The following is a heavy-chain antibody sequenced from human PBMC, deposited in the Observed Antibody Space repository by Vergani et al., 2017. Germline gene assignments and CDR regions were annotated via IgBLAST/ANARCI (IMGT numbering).Heavy chain of an antibody. Sequence: QVQLVESGGGVVQPGGSLRLSCAASGFTFSSYGMHWVRQAPGKGLEWVAFIRYDGSNKYYADSVKGRFTISRDNSKNTLYLQMNSLRAEDTAVYYCARDLGYCSSTSCYFDAFDIWGQGTMVTVSS. CDR1: GFTFSSYG. D-gene: IGHD2-2*01. J-gene: IGHJ3*02. V-gene: IGHV3-30*02. CDR2: IRYDGSNK. CDR3: ARDLGYCSSTSCYFDAFDI.